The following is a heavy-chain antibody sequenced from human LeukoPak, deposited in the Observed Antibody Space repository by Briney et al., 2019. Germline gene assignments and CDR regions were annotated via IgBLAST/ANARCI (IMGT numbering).Heavy chain of an antibody. J-gene: IGHJ4*02. V-gene: IGHV1-18*01. CDR1: GYTFTRYG. D-gene: IGHD5-24*01. CDR2: ISAFNANT. CDR3: ARDDRDAYNFDY. Sequence: ASVKVSCKASGYTFTRYGISWVRQAPGQGLEWMGWISAFNANTHYAQNLQGRVTMTTDTSTSTAYMELRSLRSDDTAVYYCARDDRDAYNFDYWGQGTLVTVSS.